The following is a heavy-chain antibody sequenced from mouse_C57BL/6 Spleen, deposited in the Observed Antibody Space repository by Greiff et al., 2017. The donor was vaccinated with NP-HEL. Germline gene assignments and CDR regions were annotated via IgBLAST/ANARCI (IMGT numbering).Heavy chain of an antibody. D-gene: IGHD1-1*01. CDR1: GYTFTSYT. J-gene: IGHJ4*01. Sequence: VQLQQSGAELARPGASVKMSCKASGYTFTSYTMHWVKQRPGQGLEWIGYINPSSGYTKYNQKFKDTATLTADKSSSTAYMQLSSLTSEDSAVYYCARMRDYYGSSYDYAMDYWGQGTSVTVSS. V-gene: IGHV1-4*01. CDR2: INPSSGYT. CDR3: ARMRDYYGSSYDYAMDY.